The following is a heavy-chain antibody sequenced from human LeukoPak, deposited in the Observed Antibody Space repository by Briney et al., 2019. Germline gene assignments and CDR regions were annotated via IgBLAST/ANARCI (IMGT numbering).Heavy chain of an antibody. CDR2: INPDGRRT. Sequence: PGGSLRLSCAASGLTLSNHWMHWVRQVPGKGLVWVSRINPDGRRTDYAGSVKGRFTISRDNAKNTLYLQMNSLRTEDTAVYYCTTSGYSSGWPPASYFDLWGRGTLVTVSS. CDR1: GLTLSNHW. CDR3: TTSGYSSGWPPASYFDL. J-gene: IGHJ2*01. V-gene: IGHV3-74*01. D-gene: IGHD6-19*01.